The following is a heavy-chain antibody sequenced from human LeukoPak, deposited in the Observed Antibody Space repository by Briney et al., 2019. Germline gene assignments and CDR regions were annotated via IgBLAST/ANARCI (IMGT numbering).Heavy chain of an antibody. CDR3: ARDDFSGSYCD. CDR1: GLTFSDNW. Sequence: GGSLRLSCAASGLTFSDNWMSWVRQAPGKGLEWVANIKGDGSEKYYVDSVKGRFTISRDNTKNSLYLQMNSLRADDTATYYCARDDFSGSYCDWGQGTLVTVSS. CDR2: IKGDGSEK. V-gene: IGHV3-7*01. D-gene: IGHD1-26*01. J-gene: IGHJ4*02.